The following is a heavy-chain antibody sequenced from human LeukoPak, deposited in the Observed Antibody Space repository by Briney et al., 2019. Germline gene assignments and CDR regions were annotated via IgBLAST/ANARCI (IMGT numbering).Heavy chain of an antibody. CDR1: GYSISSGYY. V-gene: IGHV4-38-2*02. CDR2: IYHSGST. Sequence: KSSETLSLTCTVSGYSISSGYYWGWIRQPPGKGLEWIGSIYHSGSTNYSPSLKSRVTISLDTSKNQFSLKLSSVSAADTAMYYCARVGGYANWFDPWGQGTLVTVSS. D-gene: IGHD3-16*01. J-gene: IGHJ5*02. CDR3: ARVGGYANWFDP.